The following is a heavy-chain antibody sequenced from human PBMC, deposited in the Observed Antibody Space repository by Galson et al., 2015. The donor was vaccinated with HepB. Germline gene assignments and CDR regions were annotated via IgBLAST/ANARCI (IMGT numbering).Heavy chain of an antibody. D-gene: IGHD3-10*01. CDR1: GGTFSSYY. J-gene: IGHJ4*02. CDR3: ARGFYGSGSYRYDFDY. CDR2: IIPIFGTA. Sequence: SVKVSCKASGGTFSSYYITWVRQAPGQGLEWMGGIIPIFGTANYAQTFQGRVTITADESTSTAYLELSSLRSEDTAVYYCARGFYGSGSYRYDFDYWGQGTMVTVSS. V-gene: IGHV1-69*13.